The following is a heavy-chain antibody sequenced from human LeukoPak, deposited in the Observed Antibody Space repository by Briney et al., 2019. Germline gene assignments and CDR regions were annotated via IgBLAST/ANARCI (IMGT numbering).Heavy chain of an antibody. CDR1: GFTFSNLW. V-gene: IGHV3-7*01. Sequence: GGSLRLSCAASGFTFSNLWMSWVRQAPGKGLKWVANIKQDGSEKYYVDSVKGRFTISRDNAQNSLYLQMNSLRAEDTAVYYCARGGYDGAFDIWGQGTMVTVSS. J-gene: IGHJ3*02. D-gene: IGHD5-12*01. CDR2: IKQDGSEK. CDR3: ARGGYDGAFDI.